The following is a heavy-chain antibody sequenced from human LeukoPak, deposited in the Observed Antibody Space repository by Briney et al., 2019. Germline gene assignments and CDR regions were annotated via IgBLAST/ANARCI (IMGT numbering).Heavy chain of an antibody. CDR1: GFTFSSYS. D-gene: IGHD1-26*01. CDR3: ARFEGSGSYFDY. V-gene: IGHV3-21*01. CDR2: IFPSGGEI. J-gene: IGHJ4*02. Sequence: PGGSLRLSCAASGFTFSSYSMNWVRQAPGKGLEWVSSIFPSGGEIHYADSVRGRFTISRDNSKSTLSLQMNSLRAEDTAVYYCARFEGSGSYFDYWGQGTLVTVSS.